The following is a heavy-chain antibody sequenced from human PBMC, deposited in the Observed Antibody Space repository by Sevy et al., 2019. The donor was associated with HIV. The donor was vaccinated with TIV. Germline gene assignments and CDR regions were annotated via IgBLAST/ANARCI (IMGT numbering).Heavy chain of an antibody. Sequence: GGSLRLSCAASGFTVSSNYMSWVRQAPGKGLEWVSVIYSGGSTYYEDSVKGRLTISRDNSKNTLYLQMNSLRAEDTAVYYCARVNCSGGSCYYYYGMDVWGQGTTVTVSS. CDR1: GFTVSSNY. CDR2: IYSGGST. J-gene: IGHJ6*02. V-gene: IGHV3-53*01. CDR3: ARVNCSGGSCYYYYGMDV. D-gene: IGHD2-15*01.